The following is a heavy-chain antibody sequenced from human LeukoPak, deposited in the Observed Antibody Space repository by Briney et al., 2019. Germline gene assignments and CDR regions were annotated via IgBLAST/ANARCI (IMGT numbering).Heavy chain of an antibody. CDR2: ISSSSSYI. CDR1: GFTFSSYT. J-gene: IGHJ4*02. Sequence: GGSLRLSCAASGFTFSSYTMNWVRQAPGKGLEWVSSISSSSSYIYYADSVKGRFTISRDNAKNSLYLQMDSLRAEDTAVYYCARVRWLPAAGTEGNFDYWGQGTLGTVSS. CDR3: ARVRWLPAAGTEGNFDY. V-gene: IGHV3-21*01. D-gene: IGHD6-13*01.